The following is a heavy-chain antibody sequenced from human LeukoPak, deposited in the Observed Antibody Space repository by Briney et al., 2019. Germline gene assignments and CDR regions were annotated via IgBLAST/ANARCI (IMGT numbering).Heavy chain of an antibody. D-gene: IGHD2-21*01. J-gene: IGHJ4*02. CDR1: GFTFSSYA. CDR3: VLFLRYLHY. Sequence: GSLXXXCAASGFTFSSYAMSWVRQAPEKGLEWVSTISGSGGSTYYTDSVRGRFTISRDNSKNTVYVQMKRLRAGDTDVYYGVLFLRYLHYWGQGTLLTVSS. CDR2: ISGSGGST. V-gene: IGHV3-23*01.